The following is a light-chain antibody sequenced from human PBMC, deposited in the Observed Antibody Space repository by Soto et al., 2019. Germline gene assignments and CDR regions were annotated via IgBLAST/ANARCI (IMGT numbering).Light chain of an antibody. CDR1: SSVVGNYNL. J-gene: IGLJ1*01. CDR2: EGS. CDR3: CAFVGSSAFERI. Sequence: QSALTQPASVSGSPGQSITISCTGTSSVVGNYNLVSWYQQHPGKAPKLLIHEGSKRPSGVSNRFSGSKSGNTASLTISGLQPEDEADYYCCAFVGSSAFERIFGTGTKLTVL. V-gene: IGLV2-23*03.